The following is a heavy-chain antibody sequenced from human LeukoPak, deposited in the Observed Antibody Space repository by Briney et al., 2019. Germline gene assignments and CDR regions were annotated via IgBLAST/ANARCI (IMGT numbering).Heavy chain of an antibody. D-gene: IGHD3-16*02. J-gene: IGHJ4*02. CDR3: GGAFGGVIVSAD. Sequence: ASVKVSRTASGGTFSSYAISWVRQAPGQGLEWMGRIIPILGIANYAQKFQGRVTITADKSTSTAYMELSSLRSEDTAVYYCGGAFGGVIVSADWGQGTLVTVSS. CDR2: IIPILGIA. CDR1: GGTFSSYA. V-gene: IGHV1-69*04.